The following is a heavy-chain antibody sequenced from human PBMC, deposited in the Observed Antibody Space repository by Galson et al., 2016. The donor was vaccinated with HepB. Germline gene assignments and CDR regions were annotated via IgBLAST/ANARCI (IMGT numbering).Heavy chain of an antibody. CDR3: TTGFGSTWYA. Sequence: SLRLSCAASGFIVSNAWMKWVRQTPGKGLEWVGRIKSPDNGGTADYATLVKGRFTISRDDSKNTVYLRMNSLKIEDTAVYYCTTGFGSTWYAWGQGPTVTVSS. V-gene: IGHV3-15*07. CDR1: GFIVSNAW. D-gene: IGHD6-13*01. J-gene: IGHJ6*02. CDR2: IKSPDNGGTA.